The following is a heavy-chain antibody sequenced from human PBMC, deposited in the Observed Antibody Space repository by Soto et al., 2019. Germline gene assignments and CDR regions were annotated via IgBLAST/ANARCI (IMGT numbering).Heavy chain of an antibody. D-gene: IGHD3-3*01. Sequence: QVQLVQSGAEVKKPGSSVKVSCKASGGTFGSYAFSWVRQAPGQGLEWMGGIIPIFGTANYAQKFQGRVTITADESTSTAYMELSSLRSEDTAVYYCARVRVRFLAWLGSEGWGQGTLVTVSS. CDR1: GGTFGSYA. CDR3: ARVRVRFLAWLGSEG. J-gene: IGHJ4*02. CDR2: IIPIFGTA. V-gene: IGHV1-69*12.